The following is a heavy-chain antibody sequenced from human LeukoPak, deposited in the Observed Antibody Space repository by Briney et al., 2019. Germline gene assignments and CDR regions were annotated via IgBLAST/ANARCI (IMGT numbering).Heavy chain of an antibody. CDR3: ARVEYYYDSSGYPDI. CDR1: GGTFISYT. Sequence: ASVKVSCKASGGTFISYTISWVRQAPGQGLEWMGRIIPILGIANYAQKFQGRVTITADKSTSTAYMELSSLRSEDTAVYYCARVEYYYDSSGYPDIWGQGTMVTVSS. J-gene: IGHJ3*02. V-gene: IGHV1-69*02. CDR2: IIPILGIA. D-gene: IGHD3-22*01.